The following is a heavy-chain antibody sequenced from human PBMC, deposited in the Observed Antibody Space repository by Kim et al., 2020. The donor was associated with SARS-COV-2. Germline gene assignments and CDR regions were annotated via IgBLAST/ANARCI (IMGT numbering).Heavy chain of an antibody. CDR2: IYYSGST. J-gene: IGHJ2*01. CDR3: ARRPPPSGWPYWYFDL. CDR1: GGSISSSSYY. Sequence: SETLSLTCTVSGGSISSSSYYWGWIRQPPGKGLEWIGSIYYSGSTYYNPSLKSRVTISVDTSKNQFSLKLSSVTAADTAVYYCARRPPPSGWPYWYFDLWGRGTLVTVSS. D-gene: IGHD6-19*01. V-gene: IGHV4-39*01.